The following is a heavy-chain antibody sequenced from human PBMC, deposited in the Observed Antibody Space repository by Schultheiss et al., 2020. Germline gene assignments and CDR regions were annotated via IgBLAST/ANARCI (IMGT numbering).Heavy chain of an antibody. D-gene: IGHD6-13*01. CDR2: IYTSGST. CDR3: ARESQQLVDY. CDR1: GGSISSGSYY. J-gene: IGHJ4*02. V-gene: IGHV4-61*02. Sequence: SQTLSLTCTVSGGSISSGSYYWSWIRQPAGKGLEWIGRIYTSGSTNYNPSLKSRVTISVDTSKNQFSLKLSSVTAADTAVYYCARESQQLVDYWGQGTLVTVSS.